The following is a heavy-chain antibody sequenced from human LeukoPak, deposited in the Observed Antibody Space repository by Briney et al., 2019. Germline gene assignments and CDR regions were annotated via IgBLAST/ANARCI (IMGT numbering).Heavy chain of an antibody. CDR1: GFTFSSYS. D-gene: IGHD3-10*01. Sequence: PGGSLRLSCAASGFTFSSYSMNWVRQAPGKGLEWVSAISGSGGSTYYADSVKGRFTISRDNSKNTLYLQMNSLRAEDTAVYYCATTLHYYGSGSFDYWGQGTLVTVSS. V-gene: IGHV3-23*01. J-gene: IGHJ4*02. CDR3: ATTLHYYGSGSFDY. CDR2: ISGSGGST.